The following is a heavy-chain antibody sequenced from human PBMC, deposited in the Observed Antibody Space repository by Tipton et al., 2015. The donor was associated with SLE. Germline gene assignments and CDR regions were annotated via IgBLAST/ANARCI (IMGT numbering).Heavy chain of an antibody. CDR1: GGSFSGYY. CDR2: INHSGST. Sequence: TLSLTCAVYGGSFSGYYWSWNRQPPGKGLEWIGEINHSGSTNYNPSLKSRVTISVDTSKNQFSLKLSSVTAADTAVYYCASITIFGVVRFGGQGTLVTVSS. V-gene: IGHV4-34*01. CDR3: ASITIFGVVRF. D-gene: IGHD3-3*01. J-gene: IGHJ4*02.